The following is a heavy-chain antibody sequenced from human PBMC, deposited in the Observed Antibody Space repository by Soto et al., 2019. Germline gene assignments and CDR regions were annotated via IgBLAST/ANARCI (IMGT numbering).Heavy chain of an antibody. CDR2: INYRGTT. D-gene: IGHD1-1*01. CDR3: ARDAPGEPTY. Sequence: QVQLQESGPGLVRPSQTLSLTCTVSGGSITNGDYYWNWIRQHPGKGLEWIGYINYRGTTFYNPSLKSRLFISVETSKNQFPLNLSSVTAADTAVYFCARDAPGEPTYWGQGTLVTVSS. CDR1: GGSITNGDYY. J-gene: IGHJ4*02. V-gene: IGHV4-31*03.